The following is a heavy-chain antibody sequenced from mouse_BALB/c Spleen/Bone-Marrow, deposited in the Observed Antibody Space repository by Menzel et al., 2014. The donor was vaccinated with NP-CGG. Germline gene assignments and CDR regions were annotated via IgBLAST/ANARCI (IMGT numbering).Heavy chain of an antibody. CDR3: ALITAATFSYWYFDV. CDR1: VFNIKDTY. J-gene: IGHJ1*01. D-gene: IGHD1-2*01. Sequence: EVQLQQSGAELVKPGASVKLSCTASVFNIKDTYIHWMKQRPEQGLGWIGRIDPANGYTIYDPKFQGKATITADTTSNTAYLQLSSLTSEDTAVYYCALITAATFSYWYFDVWGAGTTVTVSS. V-gene: IGHV14-3*02. CDR2: IDPANGYT.